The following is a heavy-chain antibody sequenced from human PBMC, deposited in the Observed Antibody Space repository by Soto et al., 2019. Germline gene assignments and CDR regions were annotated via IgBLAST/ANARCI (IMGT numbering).Heavy chain of an antibody. J-gene: IGHJ6*02. CDR1: GYTFISYY. Sequence: ASVKVSCKASGYTFISYYMNWVRQAPGQGLEWMGIINPSSGGTSYAQKFQGRVTVTRDTSTSTVFMELSSLRSEDTAVYYCARDTLYSVDYYYYGMDVWGQGTTVTVSS. CDR3: ARDTLYSVDYYYYGMDV. D-gene: IGHD2-8*01. CDR2: INPSSGGT. V-gene: IGHV1-46*01.